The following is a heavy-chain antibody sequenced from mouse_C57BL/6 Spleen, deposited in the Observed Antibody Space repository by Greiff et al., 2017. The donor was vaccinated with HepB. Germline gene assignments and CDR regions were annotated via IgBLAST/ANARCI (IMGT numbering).Heavy chain of an antibody. D-gene: IGHD2-5*01. V-gene: IGHV5-12*01. CDR2: ISNGGGST. CDR1: GFTFSDYY. J-gene: IGHJ1*03. Sequence: DVHLVESGGGLVQPGGSLKISCAASGFTFSDYYMYWVRQTPEKRLEWVAYISNGGGSTYYPDTVKGRFTISRDNAKNTLYLQMSRLKSEDTAMYYCSRPYSNSRYFEVWGTGTTVTVAS. CDR3: SRPYSNSRYFEV.